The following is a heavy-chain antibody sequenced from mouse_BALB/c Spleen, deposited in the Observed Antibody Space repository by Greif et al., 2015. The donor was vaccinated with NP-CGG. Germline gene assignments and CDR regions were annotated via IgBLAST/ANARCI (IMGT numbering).Heavy chain of an antibody. CDR2: ISGGGSYT. CDR3: ARRGDGYAMDY. J-gene: IGHJ4*01. D-gene: IGHD2-3*01. CDR1: GFTFSSYG. Sequence: EVKVVESGGGLVKPGGSLKLSCAASGFTFSSYGMSWVRQTPEKRLEWVATISGGGSYTYYPDSVKGRFTISRDNAKNNLYLQMSSLRSEDTALYYCARRGDGYAMDYWGQGTSVTVSS. V-gene: IGHV5-9-2*01.